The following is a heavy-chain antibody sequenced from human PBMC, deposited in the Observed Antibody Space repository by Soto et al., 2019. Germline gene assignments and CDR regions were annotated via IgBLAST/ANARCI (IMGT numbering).Heavy chain of an antibody. D-gene: IGHD2-15*01. J-gene: IGHJ6*02. V-gene: IGHV3-33*01. CDR1: GFTFSSYG. CDR3: ARGDIVVVYGMDV. CDR2: IWYDGSNK. Sequence: QVQLVESGGGVVQPGRSLRLSCAASGFTFSSYGMHWVRQAPGKGLEWVAVIWYDGSNKYYADPVKGRFTISRDNSKNTLYLQMNSLRAEDTAVYYCARGDIVVVYGMDVWGQGTTVTVSS.